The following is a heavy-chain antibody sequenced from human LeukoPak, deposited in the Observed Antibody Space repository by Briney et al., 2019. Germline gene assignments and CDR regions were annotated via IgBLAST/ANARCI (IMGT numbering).Heavy chain of an antibody. CDR2: IYYNGST. CDR1: GGSISSYY. Sequence: PSETLSLTCTVSGGSISSYYGSWIRQPPGKGLEWIGYIYYNGSTNYNPSLKSRVTISVDTSKNQFSLKLSSMTAADTAVYYCARYSSGWYYFDYWGQGTLVTVSS. J-gene: IGHJ4*02. V-gene: IGHV4-59*01. CDR3: ARYSSGWYYFDY. D-gene: IGHD6-19*01.